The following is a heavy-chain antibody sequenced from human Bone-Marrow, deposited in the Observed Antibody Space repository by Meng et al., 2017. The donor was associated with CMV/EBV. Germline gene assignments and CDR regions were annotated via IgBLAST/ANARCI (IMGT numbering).Heavy chain of an antibody. J-gene: IGHJ4*02. V-gene: IGHV4-61*01. CDR1: GGSVSNTRYY. Sequence: SETLSLTCTVSGGSVSNTRYYWNWIRQPPGKGLEWIGYIYYSGSTNYSSSLKSRVTISVDTSKNQFSLKLSSVTAADTAVYYCARGPTRTELIDYWGQGTLVTVSS. D-gene: IGHD1-26*01. CDR2: IYYSGST. CDR3: ARGPTRTELIDY.